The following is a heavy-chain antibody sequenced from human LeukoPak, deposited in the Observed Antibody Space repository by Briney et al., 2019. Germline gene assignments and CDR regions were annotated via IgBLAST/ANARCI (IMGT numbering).Heavy chain of an antibody. D-gene: IGHD4-23*01. Sequence: SETLSLTCTVSGGSISSSGYYWGWLRQPPGKGLEWIGSIYYSGSTYYSPSLKSRVTISRDTSKNQFSLNLYSVTAADTAVYYCARAVVTLYWYFDLWGRGTLVTVSS. CDR3: ARAVVTLYWYFDL. CDR1: GGSISSSGYY. CDR2: IYYSGST. V-gene: IGHV4-39*01. J-gene: IGHJ2*01.